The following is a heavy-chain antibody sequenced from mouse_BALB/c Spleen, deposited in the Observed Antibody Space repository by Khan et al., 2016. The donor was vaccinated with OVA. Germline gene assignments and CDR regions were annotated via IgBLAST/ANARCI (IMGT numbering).Heavy chain of an antibody. Sequence: QVQLQQSGAELARPGASVKLSCKASGYSFTDYYINWVKQRTGQGLEWIGEISPGSGDTYYNEKFKGKATLTADKSSSTAYMQLSSLTSEAAAVYFCARGNYFGYTFAYWGQRTLVTVSA. CDR1: GYSFTDYY. CDR2: ISPGSGDT. CDR3: ARGNYFGYTFAY. D-gene: IGHD1-2*01. V-gene: IGHV1-77*01. J-gene: IGHJ3*01.